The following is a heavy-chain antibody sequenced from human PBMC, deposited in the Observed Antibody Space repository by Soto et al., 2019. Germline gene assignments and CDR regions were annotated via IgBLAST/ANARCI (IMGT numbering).Heavy chain of an antibody. CDR1: VDSFTNYW. CDR2: IHPGDSES. Sequence: GESLKISCKVSVDSFTNYWIAWVRQTPGKGLEWMGIIHPGDSESRYSPSFQGQVTISADKSITTAYLQWSSLKASDTAMYYCARQIGHYGLDVWGQGNTVTVSS. CDR3: ARQIGHYGLDV. V-gene: IGHV5-51*01. J-gene: IGHJ6*02.